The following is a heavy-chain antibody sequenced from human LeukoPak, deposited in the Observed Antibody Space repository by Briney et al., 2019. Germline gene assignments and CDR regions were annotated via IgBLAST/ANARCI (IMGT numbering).Heavy chain of an antibody. Sequence: PSETLSLTCTVSSGSIYSSSYYWGWIRQPPGKGLEWIGSIYYSGSTYYNPSLKRRLTISVDTSKNQFSLNLSSVTAADTAVYYCARCYCGAGSCPGGYFQHWGQGTLVTVSS. CDR2: IYYSGST. CDR3: ARCYCGAGSCPGGYFQH. J-gene: IGHJ1*01. D-gene: IGHD2-15*01. CDR1: SGSIYSSSYY. V-gene: IGHV4-39*01.